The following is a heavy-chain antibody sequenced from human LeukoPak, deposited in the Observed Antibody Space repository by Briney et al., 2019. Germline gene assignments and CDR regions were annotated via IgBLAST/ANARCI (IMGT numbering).Heavy chain of an antibody. CDR2: IDPSGTTL. Sequence: GGSLRLSCAASGFTLRHYVMSWVRQAPGEGLEWVSYIDPSGTTLYYADSVKGRFIISRDNGKNSLYLQLRSLKDEDTAVYFCARAAYNWNWGQGTLVTVSS. V-gene: IGHV3-11*01. D-gene: IGHD1-20*01. J-gene: IGHJ4*02. CDR1: GFTLRHYV. CDR3: ARAAYNWN.